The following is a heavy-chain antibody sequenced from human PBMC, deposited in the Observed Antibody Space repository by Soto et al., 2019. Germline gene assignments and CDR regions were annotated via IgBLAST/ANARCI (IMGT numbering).Heavy chain of an antibody. Sequence: QVQLQESGPGLVKPSQTLSLTCTVSGGSISSGDYYWSWIRQPPGKGLEWIGYIYYSGSTYYNPSLKSRAPISAHTSKNQFSLQLSAVTAADTAVYYCASRGTTTYCSGGSCDARGFDYWGQGTLVTVSS. CDR2: IYYSGST. CDR3: ASRGTTTYCSGGSCDARGFDY. D-gene: IGHD2-15*01. V-gene: IGHV4-30-4*01. J-gene: IGHJ4*02. CDR1: GGSISSGDYY.